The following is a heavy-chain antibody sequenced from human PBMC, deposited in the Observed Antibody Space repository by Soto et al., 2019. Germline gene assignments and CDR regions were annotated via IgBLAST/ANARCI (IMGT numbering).Heavy chain of an antibody. CDR2: ISGSGGSI. J-gene: IGHJ6*02. Sequence: EVQLLESGGGLVQPGGSLRLSCAASGFTFSTYAMNWVRQAPGNGLEWVSAISGSGGSIHYADSVKGRFTISRDNSKNTLYLKMNSLRDEGTAVYHCVKGYWKGDVWGQGTTVTVSS. CDR1: GFTFSTYA. V-gene: IGHV3-23*01. D-gene: IGHD1-1*01. CDR3: VKGYWKGDV.